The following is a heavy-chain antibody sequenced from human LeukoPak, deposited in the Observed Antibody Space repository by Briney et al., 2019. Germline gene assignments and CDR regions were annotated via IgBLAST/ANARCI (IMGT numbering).Heavy chain of an antibody. CDR2: INHSGST. J-gene: IGHJ4*02. V-gene: IGHV4-34*01. CDR3: ARAKYCSGGSCYHLDY. Sequence: SETLSLTCAVYGGSFSGYYWSWIRQPPGKGLEWIGEINHSGSTNYNPSLKSRVTISVDTSKNQFSLKLSSVNAADTAVYYCARAKYCSGGSCYHLDYWGQGTLVTVSP. CDR1: GGSFSGYY. D-gene: IGHD2-15*01.